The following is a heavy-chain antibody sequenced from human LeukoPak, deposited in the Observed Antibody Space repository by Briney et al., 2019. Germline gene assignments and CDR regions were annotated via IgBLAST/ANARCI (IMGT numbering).Heavy chain of an antibody. CDR3: ARDRNYFEALHRSY. Sequence: GGSLRLSCAASGFTFSSSAMSWVRQAPGKGLEWVSAISNNGGYTYYADSVQGRFTISGDNSKSTLCLQINSLRAEDTAVYYCARDRNYFEALHRSYWGQGTLVTVSS. D-gene: IGHD3-10*01. V-gene: IGHV3-23*01. CDR2: ISNNGGYT. CDR1: GFTFSSSA. J-gene: IGHJ4*02.